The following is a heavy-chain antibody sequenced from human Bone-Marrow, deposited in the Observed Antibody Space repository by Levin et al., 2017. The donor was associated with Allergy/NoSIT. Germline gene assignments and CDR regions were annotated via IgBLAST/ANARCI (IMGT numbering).Heavy chain of an antibody. CDR2: IYHSGST. V-gene: IGHV4-4*02. Sequence: SETLSLTCAVSGGSISSSNWWSWVRQPPGKGLEWIGEIYHSGSTNYNPSLKSRVTISVDKSKNQFSLKLSSVTAADTAVYYCAKGGIAAAGTNWFDPWGQGTLVTVSS. D-gene: IGHD6-13*01. CDR1: GGSISSSNW. J-gene: IGHJ5*02. CDR3: AKGGIAAAGTNWFDP.